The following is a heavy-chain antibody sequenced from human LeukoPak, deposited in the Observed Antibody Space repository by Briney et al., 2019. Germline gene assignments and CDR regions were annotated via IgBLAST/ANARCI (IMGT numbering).Heavy chain of an antibody. CDR1: GGSFSGYY. V-gene: IGHV4-34*01. CDR3: ARGWGPAYCGGDCHRHFDY. CDR2: INHSGST. J-gene: IGHJ4*02. Sequence: SETLSLTCAVYGGSFSGYYWSWIRQPPGKGLEWIGEINHSGSTNYNPSLKSRVTISVDTSKNHFSLKLSSVTAADTAVYYCARGWGPAYCGGDCHRHFDYWGQGTLVTVSS. D-gene: IGHD2-21*02.